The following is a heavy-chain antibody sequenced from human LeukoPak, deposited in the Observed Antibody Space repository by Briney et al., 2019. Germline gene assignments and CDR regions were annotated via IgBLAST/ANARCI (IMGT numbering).Heavy chain of an antibody. J-gene: IGHJ6*03. D-gene: IGHD1-26*01. CDR3: ASNPRGSYIYYYYYYMDV. V-gene: IGHV4-38-2*02. CDR1: GYSISSGYY. CDR2: IYHSGST. Sequence: PSETLSLTCTVSGYSISSGYYWGWIRQPPGKGLEWIGSIYHSGSTYYNPSLKSRVTISVDTSKNQFSLKLSSVTAADTAVYYCASNPRGSYIYYYYYYMDVWDKGTTVTVSS.